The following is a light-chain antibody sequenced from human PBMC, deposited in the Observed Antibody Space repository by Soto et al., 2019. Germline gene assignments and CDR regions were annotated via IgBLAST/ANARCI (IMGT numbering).Light chain of an antibody. V-gene: IGKV3-15*01. Sequence: EIVMTQSPATLSVSPGERATLSCRASQSVSRYLAWYQQKPGQAPRLLIYGASTRAAGIPARFSGGGSGTEFTLTISSLQSEDFAVYFCQQYISWPPYPLFGPATKVDLK. CDR2: GAS. CDR1: QSVSRY. CDR3: QQYISWPPYPL. J-gene: IGKJ3*01.